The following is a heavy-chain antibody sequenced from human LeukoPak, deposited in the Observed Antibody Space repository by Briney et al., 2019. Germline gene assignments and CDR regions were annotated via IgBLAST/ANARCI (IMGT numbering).Heavy chain of an antibody. CDR3: ARLNYGDYPTFDY. CDR2: INHSGST. CDR1: GGSFSGYY. V-gene: IGHV4-34*01. D-gene: IGHD4-17*01. Sequence: SETLSLTCALYGGSFSGYYWSWIRQPPGKGLEWIGEINHSGSTNYNPSLKSRVTISVDTSKNQFSLKLSSVTAADTAVYYCARLNYGDYPTFDYWGQGTLVTVSS. J-gene: IGHJ4*02.